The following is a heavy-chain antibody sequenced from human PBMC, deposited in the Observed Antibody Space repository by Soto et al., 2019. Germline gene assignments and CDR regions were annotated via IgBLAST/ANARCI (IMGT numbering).Heavy chain of an antibody. J-gene: IGHJ5*02. D-gene: IGHD2-2*01. V-gene: IGHV1-18*01. CDR2: ISAYNGNT. Sequence: EASVKVSCKASGYTFTSYGISWVRQAPGQGLEWMGWISAYNGNTNYAQKLQGRVTMTTDTSTSTAYMELRSLRAEDTAVYYCARGRYCSSTSCQGVRWFDPWGQGTLVTVSS. CDR1: GYTFTSYG. CDR3: ARGRYCSSTSCQGVRWFDP.